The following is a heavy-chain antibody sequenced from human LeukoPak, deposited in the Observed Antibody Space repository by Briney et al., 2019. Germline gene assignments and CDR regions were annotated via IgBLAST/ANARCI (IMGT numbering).Heavy chain of an antibody. V-gene: IGHV3-23*01. J-gene: IGHJ4*02. CDR3: AKGGKWDVTPFDY. Sequence: GGSLRLSCAASGFAFSTYSLHWVRQAPGKGLEWVSTISGGGGSTYYADSVKGRFTISRDNSKNTLYLQVNSLRAEDTAVYYCAKGGKWDVTPFDYWGQGTLVTVSS. CDR1: GFAFSTYS. CDR2: ISGGGGST. D-gene: IGHD1-26*01.